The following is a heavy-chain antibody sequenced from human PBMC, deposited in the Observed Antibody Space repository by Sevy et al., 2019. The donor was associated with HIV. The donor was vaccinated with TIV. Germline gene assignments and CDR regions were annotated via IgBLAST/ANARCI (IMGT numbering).Heavy chain of an antibody. CDR2: ISYSGGT. J-gene: IGHJ4*02. CDR3: ARTTVTTTPIFDY. CDR1: GGSISSYY. V-gene: IGHV4-59*01. D-gene: IGHD4-17*01. Sequence: SETLSLTCTVSGGSISSYYWSWIRQPPGKGLEWIGYISYSGGTNYNPSLKSRVTISVDTSKNQFSLKLSSVTAADTAVYYCARTTVTTTPIFDYWCQGTLVTVSS.